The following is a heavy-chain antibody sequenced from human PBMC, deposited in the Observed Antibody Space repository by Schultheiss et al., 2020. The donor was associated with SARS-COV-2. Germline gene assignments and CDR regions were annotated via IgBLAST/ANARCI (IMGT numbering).Heavy chain of an antibody. CDR2: ISGSGGST. Sequence: LSLTCAASGFTFSSYAMSWVRQAPGKGLEWVSAISGSGGSTYYADSVKGRFTISRDNSKNTLYLQMNSLRAEDTAVYYCARRGDNWGYGMDVWGQGTTVTVSS. CDR3: ARRGDNWGYGMDV. CDR1: GFTFSSYA. D-gene: IGHD7-27*01. J-gene: IGHJ6*02. V-gene: IGHV3-23*01.